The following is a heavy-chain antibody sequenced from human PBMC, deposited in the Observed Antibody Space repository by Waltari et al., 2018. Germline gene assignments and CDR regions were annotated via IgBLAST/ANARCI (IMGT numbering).Heavy chain of an antibody. J-gene: IGHJ4*02. V-gene: IGHV5-10-1*01. D-gene: IGHD2-2*01. CDR2: IDPSDSFR. CDR1: GYSFTSHW. Sequence: EVQLVQYGAEVKKPEESLRISCEGSGYSFTSHWISWVGQMPGKGREWVGRIDPSDSFRNYGPAFEGHVTISVDQSLRTAYLQWDSLKASDTAIYYCVRHRTTYPLEIDYWGQGTLVTVSS. CDR3: VRHRTTYPLEIDY.